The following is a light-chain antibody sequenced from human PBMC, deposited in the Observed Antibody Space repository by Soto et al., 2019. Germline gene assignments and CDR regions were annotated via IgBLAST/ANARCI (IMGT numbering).Light chain of an antibody. J-gene: IGKJ1*01. CDR3: QQYSNWPRT. CDR2: GAS. Sequence: EMVMTQSPATLSVSPGERATLSCRASQSVSSNLAWYQQKPGQPPRLLIQGASTRATGIPARFSGSGSGTDFSLTISSLQSEDFVVYYCQQYSNWPRTFGQGTKVDIK. CDR1: QSVSSN. V-gene: IGKV3-15*01.